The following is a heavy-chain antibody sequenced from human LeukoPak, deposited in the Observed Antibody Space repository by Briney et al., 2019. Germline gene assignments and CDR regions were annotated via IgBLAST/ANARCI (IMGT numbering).Heavy chain of an antibody. J-gene: IGHJ6*03. CDR3: ARVPERYDILTGSVYYHYYMDV. CDR1: GDSISNGSTY. CDR2: IYLSGRT. D-gene: IGHD3-9*01. V-gene: IGHV4-61*02. Sequence: PSETLSLTCTVSGDSISNGSTYWRWIRQPAGKGLEWIERIYLSGRTNYKPSIHRQLTISVDTTKNQFSLKLSSVTAADTAVYYCARVPERYDILTGSVYYHYYMDVWGKGTTVTISS.